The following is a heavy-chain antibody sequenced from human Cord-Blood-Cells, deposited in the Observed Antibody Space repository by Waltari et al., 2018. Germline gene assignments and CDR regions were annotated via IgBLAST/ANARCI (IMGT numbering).Heavy chain of an antibody. J-gene: IGHJ4*02. CDR3: ARAYYDFWSGYYYFDY. Sequence: TFSSYAMHWVRQAPGKGLEWVAVISYDGSNKYYVDSVKGRFTISRDNSKNTLYLQMNSLRAEDTAVYYCARAYYDFWSGYYYFDYWGQGTLVTVSS. V-gene: IGHV3-30-3*01. CDR2: ISYDGSNK. CDR1: TFSSYA. D-gene: IGHD3-3*01.